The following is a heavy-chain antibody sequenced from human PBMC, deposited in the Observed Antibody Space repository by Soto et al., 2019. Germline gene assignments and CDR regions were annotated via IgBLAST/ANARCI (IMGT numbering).Heavy chain of an antibody. CDR2: INHSGST. CDR3: ARGRRVRGVIGYYGMDV. Sequence: ETLSLTCAVYGGSFSGYYWSWIRQPPGKGLEWIGEINHSGSTNYNPSLKSRVTISVDTSKNQFSLKLSSVTAADTAVYYCARGRRVRGVIGYYGMDVWGQGTTVTVSS. CDR1: GGSFSGYY. D-gene: IGHD3-10*01. J-gene: IGHJ6*02. V-gene: IGHV4-34*01.